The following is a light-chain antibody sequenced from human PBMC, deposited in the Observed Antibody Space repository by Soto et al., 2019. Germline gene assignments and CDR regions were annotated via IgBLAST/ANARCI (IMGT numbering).Light chain of an antibody. Sequence: QSALTQPASVSGSPGQSITISCSGTTSDIGAYNYVSWFQQHPGKAPKLIIYEVSSRPSGVSNRFSGSKSGNTASLTISGLQAEDEADYYCSSNTISSIRYVFGTGTKLTVL. V-gene: IGLV2-14*01. CDR1: TSDIGAYNY. CDR3: SSNTISSIRYV. CDR2: EVS. J-gene: IGLJ1*01.